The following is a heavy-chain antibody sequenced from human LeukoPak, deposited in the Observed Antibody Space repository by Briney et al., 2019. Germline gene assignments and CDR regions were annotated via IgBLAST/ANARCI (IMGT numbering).Heavy chain of an antibody. J-gene: IGHJ4*02. CDR1: GGSISSYY. D-gene: IGHD3-10*01. CDR2: IYYSGST. Sequence: SETLSLTCTVSGGSISSYYWSWIRQPPGKGLEWIGYIYYSGSTYYNPSLKSRVTISVDTSKNQFSLKLSSVTAADTAVYYCARDGGSGSYFVYFDYWGQGTLVTVSS. CDR3: ARDGGSGSYFVYFDY. V-gene: IGHV4-59*12.